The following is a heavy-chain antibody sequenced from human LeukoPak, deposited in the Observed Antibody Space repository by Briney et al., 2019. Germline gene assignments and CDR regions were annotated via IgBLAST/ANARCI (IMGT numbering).Heavy chain of an antibody. CDR3: ARGLITIVGGDNWFDP. Sequence: PSETLSLTCTVSGGSISSYYWSWIRQPPGKGLEWIGYIYYTGSTNYNPSLKSRVTISVDTSKNQFSLKLNSVTAADTAVYYCARGLITIVGGDNWFDPWGQGTLVTVSS. J-gene: IGHJ5*02. D-gene: IGHD3-10*01. CDR1: GGSISSYY. CDR2: IYYTGST. V-gene: IGHV4-59*01.